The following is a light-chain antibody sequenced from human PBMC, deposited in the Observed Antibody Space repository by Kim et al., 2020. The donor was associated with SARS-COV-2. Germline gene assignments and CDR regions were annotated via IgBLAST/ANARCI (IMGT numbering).Light chain of an antibody. Sequence: VSPGQTASISCSGDKLEDYYVCWYQQKPGQSPVKVIYEDNKRPSGIPERFSGSNSGNTATLTISGTQAMDEADYYCQAWDSSTAWVFGGGTQLTVL. CDR1: KLEDYY. V-gene: IGLV3-1*01. J-gene: IGLJ3*02. CDR2: EDN. CDR3: QAWDSSTAWV.